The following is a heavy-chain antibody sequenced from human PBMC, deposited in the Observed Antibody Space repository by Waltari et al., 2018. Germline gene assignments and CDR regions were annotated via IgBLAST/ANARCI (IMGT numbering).Heavy chain of an antibody. CDR3: ARGWELGLNWFDP. J-gene: IGHJ5*02. V-gene: IGHV1-8*01. CDR1: GYTFTSYD. Sequence: QVQLVQSGAEVKKPGAFGKVSCKASGYTFTSYDSNWVRRATGHGLAWMGWMNPSSGTTGYAQKFQGRVTMTRNTSISTAYMELSSLRSEDTAVYYCARGWELGLNWFDPWGQGTLVTVSS. D-gene: IGHD1-26*01. CDR2: MNPSSGTT.